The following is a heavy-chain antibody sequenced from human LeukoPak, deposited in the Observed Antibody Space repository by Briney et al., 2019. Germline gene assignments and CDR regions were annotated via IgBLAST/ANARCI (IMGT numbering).Heavy chain of an antibody. CDR1: GVIVSRNF. Sequence: PGGSVRLSCAASGVIVSRNFMSWVRQAPGKGLQWVAIMYAGGTTDYSDSVQGRFHISRDSSNNTLSLQINSLRAEDTAVYYCARGSGSGWPLDRWGQGALVTVSS. D-gene: IGHD6-19*01. V-gene: IGHV3-53*01. CDR2: MYAGGTT. CDR3: ARGSGSGWPLDR. J-gene: IGHJ5*02.